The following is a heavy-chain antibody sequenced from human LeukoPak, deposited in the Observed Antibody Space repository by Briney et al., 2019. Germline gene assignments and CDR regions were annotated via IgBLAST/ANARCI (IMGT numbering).Heavy chain of an antibody. J-gene: IGHJ4*02. Sequence: GASVKVSCKASGYPFTDYGIGWVRQAPGQGPEWMGWISAYNGNTNYAQKIQGRVTMTTDPSTSTVYMELRSLRSDDTAVYYCARGTQSDSLDYWGQGTLVTVSS. CDR3: ARGTQSDSLDY. V-gene: IGHV1-18*01. CDR1: GYPFTDYG. CDR2: ISAYNGNT. D-gene: IGHD1/OR15-1a*01.